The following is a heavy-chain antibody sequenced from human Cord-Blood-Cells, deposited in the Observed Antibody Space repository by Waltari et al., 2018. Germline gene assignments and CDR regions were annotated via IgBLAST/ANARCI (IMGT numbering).Heavy chain of an antibody. J-gene: IGHJ2*01. CDR1: GGSISSSSYY. CDR3: ARHALGGDRWVYWYFDL. V-gene: IGHV4-39*07. CDR2: IYYSGST. D-gene: IGHD2-21*01. Sequence: QLQLQESGPGLVKPSETLSLTCTVSGGSISSSSYYWGWIRQPPGKGLEWIGSIYYSGSTYYNPSLKSRVTISVDTSKNQFSLKLSSVTAADTAVYYCARHALGGDRWVYWYFDLWGRGTLVTVSS.